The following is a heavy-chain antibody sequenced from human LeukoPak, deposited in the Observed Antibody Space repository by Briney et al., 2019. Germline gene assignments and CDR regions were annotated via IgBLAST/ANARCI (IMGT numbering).Heavy chain of an antibody. CDR3: ARDSEDCSSTSCYGGDFDY. J-gene: IGHJ4*02. CDR1: GFTFSSYW. D-gene: IGHD2-2*01. CDR2: IKQDGSEK. V-gene: IGHV3-7*01. Sequence: GGSLRLSCAASGFTFSSYWMSWVRQAPGKGLEWVANIKQDGSEKYYVDSVKGRFTTSRDNAKNSLYLQMNSLRAEDTAVYYCARDSEDCSSTSCYGGDFDYWGQGTLVTVSS.